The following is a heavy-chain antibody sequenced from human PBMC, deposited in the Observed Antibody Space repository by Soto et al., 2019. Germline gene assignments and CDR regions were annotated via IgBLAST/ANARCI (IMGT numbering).Heavy chain of an antibody. CDR2: INHSGST. Sequence: PSETLSLTCAVYGGSFSGYYWSWIRQPPGKGLEWIGEINHSGSTNYNPSLKSRVTISVDTSKNQFSLKLSSVTAADTAVYYCARGGVRGVIGYYYGMDGWGQGTTVTVAS. CDR1: GGSFSGYY. V-gene: IGHV4-34*01. J-gene: IGHJ6*02. CDR3: ARGGVRGVIGYYYGMDG. D-gene: IGHD3-10*01.